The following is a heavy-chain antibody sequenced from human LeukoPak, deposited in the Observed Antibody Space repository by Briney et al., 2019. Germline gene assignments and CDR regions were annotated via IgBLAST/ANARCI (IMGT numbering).Heavy chain of an antibody. J-gene: IGHJ4*02. CDR2: IYYSAST. V-gene: IGHV4-30-4*08. D-gene: IGHD2-2*01. Sequence: PSETLSLTCTVSLGSISSGDYYWRWIRQPPGKGLEWIEYIYYSASTYYNTSLKSRVTISVHTFKTQFSLKLSSVTAADTAVYYCARESIVVPAAIDYWGQGTLVTVSS. CDR1: LGSISSGDYY. CDR3: ARESIVVPAAIDY.